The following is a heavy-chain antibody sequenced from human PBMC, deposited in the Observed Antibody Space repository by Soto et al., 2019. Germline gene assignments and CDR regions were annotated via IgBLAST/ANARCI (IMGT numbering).Heavy chain of an antibody. Sequence: SVRLCLTCTVAGDCISSSTYYWGWIRQAPGKGLEWIASIYYSGRTHNNPALKSRVTMSVDTYTNQFSLKMNAVTAADTAVYYCVDMIGQWLPRDWGQGTVVTVS. J-gene: IGHJ4*02. CDR2: IYYSGRT. D-gene: IGHD6-19*01. V-gene: IGHV4-39*01. CDR1: GDCISSSTYY. CDR3: VDMIGQWLPRD.